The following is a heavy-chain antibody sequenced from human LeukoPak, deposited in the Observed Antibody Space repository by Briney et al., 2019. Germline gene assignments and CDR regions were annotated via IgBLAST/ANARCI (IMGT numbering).Heavy chain of an antibody. CDR2: INHSGST. CDR1: GGSFSGYY. CDR3: ARVTGLYYFDY. Sequence: PSETLSLTCAVYGGSFSGYYWSWIRQPPGKGLEWIGEINHSGSTNYNPSLKSRVTISVDTSKNQFSLKLTSVTAADTALYYCARVTGLYYFDYWGQGTLVTVSS. V-gene: IGHV4-34*01. D-gene: IGHD2-8*02. J-gene: IGHJ4*02.